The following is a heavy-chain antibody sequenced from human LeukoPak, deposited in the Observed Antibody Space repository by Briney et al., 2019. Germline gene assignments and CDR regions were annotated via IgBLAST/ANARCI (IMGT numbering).Heavy chain of an antibody. V-gene: IGHV3-30*04. J-gene: IGHJ4*02. CDR2: ISYDGSNK. Sequence: GGSLRLSCAASGFTFSSYAMHWVRQAPGKGLGWVAVISYDGSNKYYADSVKGRFTISRDNSKNTLYLQMNSLRAEDTAVYYRARDDDSSFDYWGQGTLVTVSS. CDR3: ARDDDSSFDY. CDR1: GFTFSSYA. D-gene: IGHD3-22*01.